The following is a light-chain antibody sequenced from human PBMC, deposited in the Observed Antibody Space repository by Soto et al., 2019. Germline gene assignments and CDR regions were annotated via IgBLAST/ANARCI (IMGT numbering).Light chain of an antibody. CDR1: QGISNY. CDR2: AAS. V-gene: IGKV1-27*01. J-gene: IGKJ1*01. Sequence: DIQMTQSPSSLSASVGDGVTITCRASQGISNYLAWYQQKPGKVPKLLIYAASTLQSGVPSRFSGSRSVTDFTLTISSLLPEDVATYYCQKYISALWTFGQRTKVDIK. CDR3: QKYISALWT.